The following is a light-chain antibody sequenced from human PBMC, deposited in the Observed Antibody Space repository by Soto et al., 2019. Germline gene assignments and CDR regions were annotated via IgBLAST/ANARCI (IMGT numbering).Light chain of an antibody. CDR1: SSDVGSYNL. CDR2: EGT. J-gene: IGLJ2*01. Sequence: QSSLTQPASVSGSPGQSITISCTGTSSDVGSYNLVSWFQQHPGKVPKLIIYEGTERPSGVSNRFSASKSGNTASLTISGLQPEDEADYYCCSYAGASTIFGGGTKVTVL. V-gene: IGLV2-23*01. CDR3: CSYAGASTI.